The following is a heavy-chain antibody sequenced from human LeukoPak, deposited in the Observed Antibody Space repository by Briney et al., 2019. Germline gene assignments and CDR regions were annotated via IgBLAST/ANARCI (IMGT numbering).Heavy chain of an antibody. V-gene: IGHV3-48*04. J-gene: IGHJ4*02. Sequence: PGGSLRLSCAASGFTFSSYSMNWARQAPGKGLEWVSYISSSGSTIYYADSVKGRFTISRDNAKNSLYLQMNSLRAEDTAVYYCARLPKNDVDTAMFYWGQGTLVTVSS. CDR1: GFTFSSYS. CDR3: ARLPKNDVDTAMFY. CDR2: ISSSGSTI. D-gene: IGHD5-18*01.